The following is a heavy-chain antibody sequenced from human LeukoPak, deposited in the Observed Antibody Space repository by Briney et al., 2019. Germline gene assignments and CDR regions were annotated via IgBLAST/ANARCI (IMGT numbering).Heavy chain of an antibody. D-gene: IGHD3-3*01. Sequence: GGSLRLSCAASGFTFSSYWMHWVRQAPGKGLVWVSRINTDGSSTRYADSVKGRFTIFRDNAKNTLYVQMNSLRAEDTAVYYCARAGYDFWSGYQNYFDYWGQGTLVTVSS. CDR3: ARAGYDFWSGYQNYFDY. CDR2: INTDGSST. V-gene: IGHV3-74*01. J-gene: IGHJ4*02. CDR1: GFTFSSYW.